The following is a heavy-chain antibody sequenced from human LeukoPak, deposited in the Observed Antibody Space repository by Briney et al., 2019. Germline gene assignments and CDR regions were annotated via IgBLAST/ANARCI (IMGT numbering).Heavy chain of an antibody. V-gene: IGHV3-23*01. CDR1: GFTFSSYA. CDR3: AKDLIAVGDGYYFDY. J-gene: IGHJ4*02. CDR2: ISGGGGST. D-gene: IGHD6-19*01. Sequence: GGSLRLSCAASGFTFSSYAMTWVRQAPGKGLEWVSAISGGGGSTYYADSVKGRFTISRDNSKNTLYLQMNSLRAEDTALYYCAKDLIAVGDGYYFDYWGQGTLVTVSS.